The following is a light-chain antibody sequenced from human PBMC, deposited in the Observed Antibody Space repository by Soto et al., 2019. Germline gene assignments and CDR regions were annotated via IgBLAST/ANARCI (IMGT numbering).Light chain of an antibody. CDR1: SSDVGSYNL. V-gene: IGLV2-14*02. CDR2: EVS. CDR3: CSYTTSNTRQIV. Sequence: QSVLTQPASVSGSPGQSITTSCTGTSSDVGSYNLVSWYQQHPGKAPKLMIYEVSKRPSGVSNRFSGSKSGSTASLTISGLQSEDEADYYCCSYTTSNTRQIVFGTGTKVTV. J-gene: IGLJ1*01.